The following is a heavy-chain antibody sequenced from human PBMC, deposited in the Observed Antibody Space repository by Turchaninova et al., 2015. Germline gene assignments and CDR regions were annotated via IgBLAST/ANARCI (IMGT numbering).Heavy chain of an antibody. J-gene: IGHJ3*02. CDR3: ARVGLGYCGGGSCYKRFLGAFDI. Sequence: QVQLQQWGEGLLMPSETLSLTCPLCGAFFSVYYWSWIRQPPGKGLRWIGEITHSGSTNYNPSLKSRVTISVDTSKNQFSLKLSSVTAADTAVYYCARVGLGYCGGGSCYKRFLGAFDIWGQGTMVTVSS. CDR2: ITHSGST. CDR1: GAFFSVYY. V-gene: IGHV4-34*01. D-gene: IGHD2-15*01.